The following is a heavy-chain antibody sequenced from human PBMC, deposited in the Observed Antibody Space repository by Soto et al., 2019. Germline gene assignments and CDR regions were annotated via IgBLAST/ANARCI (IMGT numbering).Heavy chain of an antibody. CDR1: GFTFSSYG. J-gene: IGHJ6*02. V-gene: IGHV3-30*18. D-gene: IGHD3-10*01. CDR2: ISYDGSNK. CDR3: AKDRLITMVRGPVSHYYGMDV. Sequence: GGSLRLSCAASGFTFSSYGMHWVRQAPGKGLEWVAVISYDGSNKYYADSVKGRFTISRDNSKNTLYLQMNSLRAEDTAVYYCAKDRLITMVRGPVSHYYGMDVWGQGTTVTVSS.